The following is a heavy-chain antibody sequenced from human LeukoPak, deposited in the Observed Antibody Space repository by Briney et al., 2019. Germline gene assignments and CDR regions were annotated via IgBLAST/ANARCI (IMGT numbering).Heavy chain of an antibody. CDR1: GGSITQTNY. Sequence: PSETLSLTCDVSGGSITQTNYWTWVRPPPGKGLEWIGEVNLQGSTKYNPSLMGRVAISMDTYENDVSLQLHSVTAADTPVYYCAREGGPYRPLDYSGQGTLVTVS. CDR2: VNLQGST. V-gene: IGHV4-4*02. D-gene: IGHD3-16*01. J-gene: IGHJ4*02. CDR3: AREGGPYRPLDY.